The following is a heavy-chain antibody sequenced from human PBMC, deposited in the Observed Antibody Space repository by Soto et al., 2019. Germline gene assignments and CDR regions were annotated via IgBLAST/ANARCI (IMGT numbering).Heavy chain of an antibody. D-gene: IGHD3-10*01. CDR2: INHRGSS. CDR1: GGSMTSGDQY. Sequence: PSETLSLTCTVTGGSMTSGDQYWTWIRHRPGEGLEWFGYINHRGSSYYNPSLKSRVSMSVDTSKNQFSLNLSSVTAADTAGYSCARERPQRPGRNMDVWGQGTTVTVSS. CDR3: ARERPQRPGRNMDV. J-gene: IGHJ6*02. V-gene: IGHV4-31*03.